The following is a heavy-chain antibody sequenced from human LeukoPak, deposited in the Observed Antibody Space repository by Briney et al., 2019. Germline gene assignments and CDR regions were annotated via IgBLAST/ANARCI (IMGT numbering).Heavy chain of an antibody. J-gene: IGHJ3*02. D-gene: IGHD3-10*01. Sequence: SETLSLTCAVSGYSISSGYYWGWIRQPPGKGLEWIGSIYRSGSTYYNPSLKSRVTISVDTSKNQFSLKLSSVTAADTAVYYCASPHYGSGSYYFDAFDIWGQGTMVTVSS. CDR2: IYRSGST. CDR3: ASPHYGSGSYYFDAFDI. CDR1: GYSISSGYY. V-gene: IGHV4-38-2*01.